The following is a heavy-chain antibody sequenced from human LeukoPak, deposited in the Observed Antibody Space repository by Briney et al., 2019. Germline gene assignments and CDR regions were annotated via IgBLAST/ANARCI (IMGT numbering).Heavy chain of an antibody. D-gene: IGHD5-24*01. J-gene: IGHJ3*02. CDR2: ISSDGSST. CDR1: GFSFISYW. CDR3: ARGPDGYNYGFDI. V-gene: IGHV3-74*01. Sequence: GGSLRLSCAASGFSFISYWMLWVRQAPGKGLMWVSRISSDGSSTSYADSVKGRFTISRDNAKNTLYLQMNSLRAEDTAVFYCARGPDGYNYGFDIWGQGTMVTVSS.